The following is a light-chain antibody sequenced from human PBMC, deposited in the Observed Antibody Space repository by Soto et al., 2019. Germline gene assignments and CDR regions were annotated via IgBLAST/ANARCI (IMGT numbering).Light chain of an antibody. CDR3: SSYTSDWGV. CDR2: EVT. CDR1: SGDIGGYDY. Sequence: QSALTQPPSASGSPGQSVTISCTGTSGDIGGYDYVSWYQQHPGKAPKLMIYEVTKRPLGVPDRFSGSKSGNTASLTVSGLQAEDEADYYCSSYTSDWGVFGTGTKLTVL. V-gene: IGLV2-8*01. J-gene: IGLJ1*01.